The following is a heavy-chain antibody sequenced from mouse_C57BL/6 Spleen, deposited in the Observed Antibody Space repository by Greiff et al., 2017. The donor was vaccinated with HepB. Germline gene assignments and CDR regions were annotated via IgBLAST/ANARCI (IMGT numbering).Heavy chain of an antibody. CDR1: GFNIKDDY. D-gene: IGHD2-1*01. Sequence: EVQLQQSGAELVRPGASVKLSCTASGFNIKDDYMHWVKQRPEQGLEWIGWIDPENGDTEYASKFQGKAPITADTSSNTAYLQLSSLTSEDTAVYYFTTDYGNSAWFAYWGQGTLVTVSA. CDR2: IDPENGDT. CDR3: TTDYGNSAWFAY. V-gene: IGHV14-4*01. J-gene: IGHJ3*01.